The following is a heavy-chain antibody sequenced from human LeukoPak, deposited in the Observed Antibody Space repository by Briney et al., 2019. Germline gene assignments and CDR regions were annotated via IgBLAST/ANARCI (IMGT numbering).Heavy chain of an antibody. V-gene: IGHV5-51*01. Sequence: GESLKISCKGSGYSFTSYWLGWVRQMPGKGLEWIGIIYPGDSDTRYSPSFQGQVTISADKSISTAYLQWSSLKASDTAMYYCARRVYGDYDGHYFDYWGQGTLVTVSS. CDR2: IYPGDSDT. CDR1: GYSFTSYW. CDR3: ARRVYGDYDGHYFDY. D-gene: IGHD4-17*01. J-gene: IGHJ4*02.